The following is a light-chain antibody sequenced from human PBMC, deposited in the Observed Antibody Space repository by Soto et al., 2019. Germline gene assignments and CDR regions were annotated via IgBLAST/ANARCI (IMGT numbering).Light chain of an antibody. CDR3: QQYDSYSLT. V-gene: IGKV1-5*01. CDR2: DAS. Sequence: TQSPSTLSSSIGDRIFITCRASQSITTWLAWYQQKPGKAPKLLIYDASSLESGVPSRFSGSGSGTEFTLTISSLQPDDFATYYCQQYDSYSLTFGQGTKVDIK. CDR1: QSITTW. J-gene: IGKJ1*01.